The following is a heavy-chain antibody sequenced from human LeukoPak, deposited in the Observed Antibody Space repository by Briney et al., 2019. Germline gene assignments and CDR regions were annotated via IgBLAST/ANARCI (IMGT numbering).Heavy chain of an antibody. V-gene: IGHV1-69*13. D-gene: IGHD3-22*01. CDR3: ARDPYYYDSSGYSYFDY. CDR1: GGTFSSYA. J-gene: IGHJ4*02. CDR2: IIPIFGTA. Sequence: ASVKVSRKASGGTFSSYAISWVRQAPGQGLEWMGGIIPIFGTANYAQKFQGRVTITADESTSTAYMELSSLRSEDTAVYYCARDPYYYDSSGYSYFDYWGQGTLVTVSS.